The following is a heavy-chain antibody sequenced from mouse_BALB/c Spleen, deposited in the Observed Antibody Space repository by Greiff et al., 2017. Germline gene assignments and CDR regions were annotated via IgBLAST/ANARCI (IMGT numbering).Heavy chain of an antibody. CDR3: ARYRYDFDY. J-gene: IGHJ2*01. Sequence: EVKLMESGGDLVKPGGSLKLSCAASGFTFSSYGMSWVRQTPDKRLEWVATISSGGSYTYYPDSVKGRFTISRDNAKNTLYLQMSSLKSEDTAMYYCARYRYDFDYWGQGTTLTVSS. V-gene: IGHV5-6*01. CDR2: ISSGGSYT. D-gene: IGHD2-14*01. CDR1: GFTFSSYG.